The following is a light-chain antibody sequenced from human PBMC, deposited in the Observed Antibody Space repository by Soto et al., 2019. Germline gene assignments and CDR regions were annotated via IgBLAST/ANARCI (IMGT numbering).Light chain of an antibody. CDR1: QDIRND. V-gene: IGKV1-6*01. CDR3: LQDYNYPRT. CDR2: ATS. J-gene: IGKJ1*01. Sequence: AIQMTQSPSSLSASVGDRVTITCRASQDIRNDLGWYQERPGKAPKLLIYATSSLQTGVPSRFSGSGSGTHFTLTISSLQPEDFATYYCLQDYNYPRTFGQGTKVEIK.